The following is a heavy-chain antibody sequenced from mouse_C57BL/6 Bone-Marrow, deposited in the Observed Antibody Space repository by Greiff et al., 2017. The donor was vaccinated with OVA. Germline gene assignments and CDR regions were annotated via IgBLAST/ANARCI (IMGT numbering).Heavy chain of an antibody. CDR1: GFSLSTSGMG. CDR3: AREGLITTVRWYFDV. J-gene: IGHJ1*03. Sequence: QVTLKESGPGILQSSQTLSLTCSFSGFSLSTSGMGVSWIRQPSGKGLEWLAHIYWDDDKRYNPSLKSRLTISKDTSRNQVFLKITSVDTADTATYYSAREGLITTVRWYFDVWGTGTTVTVSS. D-gene: IGHD1-1*01. CDR2: IYWDDDK. V-gene: IGHV8-12*01.